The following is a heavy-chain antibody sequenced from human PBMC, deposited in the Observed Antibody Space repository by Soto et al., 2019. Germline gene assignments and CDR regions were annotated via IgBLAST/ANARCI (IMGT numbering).Heavy chain of an antibody. Sequence: SVDLSSKVCGYTLTELSMHWVRQAPGKGLEWVGGFDPEDGETIYAQKFQGRVTMTEDTSTDTAYMELSSLRSEDTAVYYCATVCDSSRGCRRCGQGTLVTGPS. CDR3: ATVCDSSRGCRR. V-gene: IGHV1-24*01. J-gene: IGHJ4*02. D-gene: IGHD3-22*01. CDR1: GYTLTELS. CDR2: FDPEDGET.